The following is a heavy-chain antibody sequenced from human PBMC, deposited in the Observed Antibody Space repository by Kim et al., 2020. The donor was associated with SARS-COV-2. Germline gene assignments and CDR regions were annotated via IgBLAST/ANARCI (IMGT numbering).Heavy chain of an antibody. Sequence: SETLSLTCAVYGGSFSGYYWSWIRQPPGKGLEWIGEINHSGSTNYNPSLKSRVTISVDTSKNQFSLKLSSVTAADTAVYYCAVTYYDFWSGFSGGMDVWGQGTTVTVSS. CDR2: INHSGST. CDR1: GGSFSGYY. V-gene: IGHV4-34*01. CDR3: AVTYYDFWSGFSGGMDV. J-gene: IGHJ6*02. D-gene: IGHD3-3*01.